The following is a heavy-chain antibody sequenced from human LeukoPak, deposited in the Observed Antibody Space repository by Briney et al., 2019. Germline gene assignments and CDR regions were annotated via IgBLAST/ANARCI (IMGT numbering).Heavy chain of an antibody. D-gene: IGHD5-24*01. CDR2: IYSSGST. Sequence: SETLSLTCTVSGGSIINYYWSWIRQPPGKGLEWIGYIYSSGSTNYNPSLKSRVSISVDTSRNQFSLKLSSVTAAGTAVYYWARGSRDGYIGAFDIWGQGTMVTVSS. J-gene: IGHJ3*02. CDR3: ARGSRDGYIGAFDI. CDR1: GGSIINYY. V-gene: IGHV4-59*01.